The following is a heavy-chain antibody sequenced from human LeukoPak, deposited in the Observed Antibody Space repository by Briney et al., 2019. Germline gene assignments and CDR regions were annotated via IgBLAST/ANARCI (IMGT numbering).Heavy chain of an antibody. D-gene: IGHD6-19*01. J-gene: IGHJ4*02. CDR2: INAGNGNT. V-gene: IGHV1-3*01. Sequence: ASVKVSCKASGYTFTSYAMHWVRQAPGQRLEWMGWINAGNGNTKYSQKFQGRVTITRDTSASTAYMELSSLRSEDTAVYYCARASGSSGWPDFDYWGQGTLVTVSS. CDR1: GYTFTSYA. CDR3: ARASGSSGWPDFDY.